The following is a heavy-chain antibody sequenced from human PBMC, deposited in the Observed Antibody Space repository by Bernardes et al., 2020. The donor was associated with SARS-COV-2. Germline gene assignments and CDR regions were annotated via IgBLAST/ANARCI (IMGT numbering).Heavy chain of an antibody. J-gene: IGHJ6*02. CDR3: AKGDYVWGRKYYYGMDV. CDR1: GFTFRSYG. Sequence: GGSLRLSCAASGFTFRSYGMHWVRQAPGQGLEWVAVISYDGSNKYYADSVKGRFTISRDNSKNTLYLQMNSLRAEDTAVYYCAKGDYVWGRKYYYGMDVWGQGTTVTGSS. V-gene: IGHV3-30*18. CDR2: ISYDGSNK. D-gene: IGHD3-16*01.